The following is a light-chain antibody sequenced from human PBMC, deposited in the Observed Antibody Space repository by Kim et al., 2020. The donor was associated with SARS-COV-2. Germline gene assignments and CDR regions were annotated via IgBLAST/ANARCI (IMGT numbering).Light chain of an antibody. CDR2: QDS. CDR1: KLGDSY. CDR3: QAWDSSTAI. V-gene: IGLV3-1*01. Sequence: SVSPGQTARITCSDDKLGDSYVCWYQQKPCQSPILVIDQDSKRPSGIPDRFSGSNSGNTATLTISGTQTADEADDYCQAWDSSTAIFGGGTQLTVL. J-gene: IGLJ2*01.